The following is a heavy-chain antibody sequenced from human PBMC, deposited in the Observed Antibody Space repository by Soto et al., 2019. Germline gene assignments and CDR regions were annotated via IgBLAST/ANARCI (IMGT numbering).Heavy chain of an antibody. V-gene: IGHV4-59*01. CDR2: IYYSGST. D-gene: IGHD5-18*01. CDR3: ARGVSGIQRWLRFQYAFDI. Sequence: SETLSLTCTVSGGSISSWSWSWIRQPPGKGLGWIGYIYYSGSTNYNPSLRSRVNISVDTSKNQFSLKLSSVTAADTAVYYYARGVSGIQRWLRFQYAFDIGGQGTMVTVSS. J-gene: IGHJ3*02. CDR1: GGSISSWS.